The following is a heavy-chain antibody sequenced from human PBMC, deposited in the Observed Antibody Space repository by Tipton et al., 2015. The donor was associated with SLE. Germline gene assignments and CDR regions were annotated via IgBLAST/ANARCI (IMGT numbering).Heavy chain of an antibody. V-gene: IGHV4-59*12. D-gene: IGHD3-16*01. CDR1: GGSFSSYY. J-gene: IGHJ3*02. Sequence: TLSLTCAVYGGSFSSYYWSWIRQPPGKGLEWIGYNYYSGSTNYNPSLKSRVTISVDTSKNQFSLKLSSVTAADTAVYYCARDSRGIDAFDIWGQGTMVPVSS. CDR2: NYYSGST. CDR3: ARDSRGIDAFDI.